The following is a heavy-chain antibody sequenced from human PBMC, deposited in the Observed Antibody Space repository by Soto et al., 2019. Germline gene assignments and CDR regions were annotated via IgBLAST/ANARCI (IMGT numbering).Heavy chain of an antibody. CDR2: IIPIFGTA. J-gene: IGHJ4*02. D-gene: IGHD5-18*01. CDR1: GGTFSSYA. Sequence: ASVKVSCKASGGTFSSYAISWVRQAPGQGLEWMGGIIPIFGTANYAQKFQGRVTITADESTSTAYMELSSLRSEDTAVYYCARTAMALYYFDYWGQGTLVTVSS. V-gene: IGHV1-69*13. CDR3: ARTAMALYYFDY.